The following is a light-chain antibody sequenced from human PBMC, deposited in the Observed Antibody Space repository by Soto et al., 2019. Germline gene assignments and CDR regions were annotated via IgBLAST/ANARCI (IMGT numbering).Light chain of an antibody. CDR2: EVI. J-gene: IGLJ2*01. CDR1: NSDAGGSTY. Sequence: QSALTQPPSASGSPGQSVTISCTGTNSDAGGSTYVSWYQQHPGKAPKLVIYEVIKRPSGVPDRFSGSRSGNTASLTVSGLQAEHESDYYCISNVGGTNVKIFGAGTKLTVL. CDR3: ISNVGGTNVKI. V-gene: IGLV2-8*01.